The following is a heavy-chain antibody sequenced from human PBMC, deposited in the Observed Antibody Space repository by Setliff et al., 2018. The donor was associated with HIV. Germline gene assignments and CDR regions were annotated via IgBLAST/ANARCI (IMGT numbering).Heavy chain of an antibody. CDR3: ARGSGYYYSNFYMDV. V-gene: IGHV4-4*07. J-gene: IGHJ6*03. CDR2: IYTSGNT. Sequence: PSETLSLTCTVSGGSISSYYWSWIRQPAGKGLEWIGRIYTSGNTNYNPSLKSRVTMSVDTSKNQFSLNLSSVTAADTAVYYCARGSGYYYSNFYMDVWGKGTTVTVSS. D-gene: IGHD3-3*01. CDR1: GGSISSYY.